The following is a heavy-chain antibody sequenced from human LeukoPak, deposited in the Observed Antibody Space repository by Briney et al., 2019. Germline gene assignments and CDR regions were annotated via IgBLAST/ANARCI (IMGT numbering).Heavy chain of an antibody. J-gene: IGHJ5*02. V-gene: IGHV4-39*07. CDR3: ARSSGTILQWLGKNWFDP. CDR2: IYYSGST. CDR1: GGSISSSSYY. Sequence: PSETLSLTCTVSGGSISSSSYYWGWIRQPPGKGLEWIGSIYYSGSTYHNPSLKSRITISIDTSKNQFSLKLSFVTAADTAVYYCARSSGTILQWLGKNWFDPWGQGTLVTVSA. D-gene: IGHD6-19*01.